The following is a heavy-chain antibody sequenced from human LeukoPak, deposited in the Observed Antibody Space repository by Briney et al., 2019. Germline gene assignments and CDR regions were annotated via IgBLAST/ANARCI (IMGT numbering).Heavy chain of an antibody. Sequence: PGGTLRLSCAASGFTFSSYGMSWVRQAPGKGLEWVSYISSSGSTIYYADSVKGRFTISRDNAKNSLYLQMNSLRAEDTAVYYCARVRMVRGCTIFCGPDYYMDVWGKGTTVTISS. D-gene: IGHD3-9*01. V-gene: IGHV3-48*04. CDR3: ARVRMVRGCTIFCGPDYYMDV. CDR1: GFTFSSYG. CDR2: ISSSGSTI. J-gene: IGHJ6*03.